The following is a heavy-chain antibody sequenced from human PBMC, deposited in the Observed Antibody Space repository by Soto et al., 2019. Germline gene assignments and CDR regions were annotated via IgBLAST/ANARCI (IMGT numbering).Heavy chain of an antibody. CDR3: AITYCRDNSCPRDFDF. CDR1: GGTFNTYT. Sequence: QVQVVQSRAEVKKPESSVKVSCKPSGGTFNTYTVNWVRLAPGHGLEWMGRFIPILDMANYEQKFQDRVTITADRSTFTAYRELNSLTSDDTAGYYCAITYCRDNSCPRDFDFWGPGTRVTVSS. D-gene: IGHD2-21*01. J-gene: IGHJ4*02. CDR2: FIPILDMA. V-gene: IGHV1-69*02.